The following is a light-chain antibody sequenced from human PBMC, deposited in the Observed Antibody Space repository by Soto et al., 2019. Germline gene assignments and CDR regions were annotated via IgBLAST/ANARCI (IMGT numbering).Light chain of an antibody. J-gene: IGLJ1*01. CDR2: EVT. V-gene: IGLV2-8*01. CDR3: SSYAGSNKSV. CDR1: SSDVGGYNY. Sequence: QSALTQPASASGSRGQSVTISCTGTSSDVGGYNYVSWYQQHPGKAPKLMIYEVTKRPSGVPDRFSGSKSGNTASLTVSGLQADDEAHYYCSSYAGSNKSVFGTGTKLTVL.